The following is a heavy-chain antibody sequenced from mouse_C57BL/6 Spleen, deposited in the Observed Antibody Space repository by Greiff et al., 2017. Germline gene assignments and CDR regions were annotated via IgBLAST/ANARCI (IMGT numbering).Heavy chain of an antibody. CDR2: INPSNGGT. J-gene: IGHJ2*01. CDR1: GYTFTSYW. V-gene: IGHV1-53*01. Sequence: QVQLQQSGTELVKPGASVKLSCKASGYTFTSYWMHWVKQRPGQGLEWIGNINPSNGGTNYNEKFQSKATLTVDKSSSTAYMQLNSQTSEESAVDYWARSSTGTVFHYWGQGTTLTVSS. CDR3: ARSSTGTVFHY. D-gene: IGHD4-1*02.